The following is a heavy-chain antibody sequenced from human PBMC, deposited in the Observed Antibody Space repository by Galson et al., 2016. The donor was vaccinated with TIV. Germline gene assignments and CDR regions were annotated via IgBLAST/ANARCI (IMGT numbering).Heavy chain of an antibody. CDR1: GFTFSNYP. Sequence: LRLSCAASGFTFSNYPMSWVRQPPGKGLEWIGTIFYSGVTYYNWSLKSRVTISIDTSKRQFSLNVRSMTAADTAVYYCARRHQWLGGSFDVWGQGTMVAVS. CDR2: IFYSGVT. CDR3: ARRHQWLGGSFDV. V-gene: IGHV4-38-2*01. D-gene: IGHD6-19*01. J-gene: IGHJ3*01.